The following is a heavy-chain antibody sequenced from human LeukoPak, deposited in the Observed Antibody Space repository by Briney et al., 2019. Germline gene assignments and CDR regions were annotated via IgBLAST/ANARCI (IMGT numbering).Heavy chain of an antibody. CDR2: ISHSGST. J-gene: IGHJ6*02. Sequence: SETLSLTCAVYGGSFSGYYWSWIRQPPGKGLEWIGEISHSGSTNYNPSLKSRVTISVDTSKNQFSLKLSSVTAADTAVYYCARGHTGYYYYYYGMDVWGQGTTVTVSS. CDR3: ARGHTGYYYYYYGMDV. CDR1: GGSFSGYY. D-gene: IGHD2-8*02. V-gene: IGHV4-34*01.